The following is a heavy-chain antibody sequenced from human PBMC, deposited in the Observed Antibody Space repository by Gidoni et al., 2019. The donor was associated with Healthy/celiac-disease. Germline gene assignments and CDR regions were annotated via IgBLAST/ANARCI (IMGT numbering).Heavy chain of an antibody. V-gene: IGHV3-23*01. CDR1: GFHFSSSA. CDR3: AIDCSGGSCPYGMDV. D-gene: IGHD2-15*01. J-gene: IGHJ6*02. Sequence: EVQLLEYGGGLVQRGGSLRLSCAASGFHFSSSAMSWGRQAPGKGLEWVSAISGSGGSTYYADSVKGRFTISRDNSKNTLYLQMNSLRAEDTAVYYCAIDCSGGSCPYGMDVWGQGTTVTVSS. CDR2: ISGSGGST.